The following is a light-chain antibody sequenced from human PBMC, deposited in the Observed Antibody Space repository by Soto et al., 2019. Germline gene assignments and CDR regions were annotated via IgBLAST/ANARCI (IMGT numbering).Light chain of an antibody. CDR2: DAS. CDR1: QSVSNY. V-gene: IGKV3-11*02. Sequence: EIVLTQSPATLSLSPGDRASLSCRASQSVSNYLAWYQQKPGQAPRLLIYDASNRATGLPARFSGSGSGRDCTLTISSREPEDFAFYYCQQRSNWPLFTFGPGNKVDIK. CDR3: QQRSNWPLFT. J-gene: IGKJ3*01.